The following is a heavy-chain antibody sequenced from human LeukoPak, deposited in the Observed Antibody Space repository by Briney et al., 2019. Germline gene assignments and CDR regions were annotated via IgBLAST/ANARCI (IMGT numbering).Heavy chain of an antibody. CDR3: ARRMAGTKHFDL. D-gene: IGHD5-24*01. J-gene: IGHJ2*01. Sequence: SETLSLTCTVSGGSISSSSYYWAWIRQPPGKGLQWIGYIYYSGTTFYNPSLKSRVTMSVDTSKNQFSLNLGPVTAADTAVYYCARRMAGTKHFDLWGRGTLVTVSS. CDR1: GGSISSSSYY. CDR2: IYYSGTT. V-gene: IGHV4-39*01.